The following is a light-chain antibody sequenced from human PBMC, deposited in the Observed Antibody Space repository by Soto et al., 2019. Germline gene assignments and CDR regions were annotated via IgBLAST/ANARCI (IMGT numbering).Light chain of an antibody. J-gene: IGLJ1*01. V-gene: IGLV2-11*01. CDR2: DVS. Sequence: QSVLTQPRSVSGSPGQSVTISCTGTSSDVGGYNYVSWYQQYSGKAPKVMIYDVSKRPSGVPDRFSGSKSGNTASLTISGLQAEDEADYYCSSYTSSSTLLYVFGTGTKVTVL. CDR3: SSYTSSSTLLYV. CDR1: SSDVGGYNY.